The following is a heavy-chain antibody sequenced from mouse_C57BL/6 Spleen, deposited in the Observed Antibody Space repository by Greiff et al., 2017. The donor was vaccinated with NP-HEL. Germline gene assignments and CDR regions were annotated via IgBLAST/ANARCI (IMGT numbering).Heavy chain of an antibody. Sequence: EVKLMESGGGLVKPGGSLKLSCAASGFTFSDYGMHWVRQAPEKGLEWVAYISSGSSTIYYADTVKGRFTISRDNAKNTLFLQMTSLRSEDTAMYYCAKFNFDYWGQGTTLTVSS. J-gene: IGHJ2*01. V-gene: IGHV5-17*01. CDR2: ISSGSSTI. CDR1: GFTFSDYG. CDR3: AKFNFDY.